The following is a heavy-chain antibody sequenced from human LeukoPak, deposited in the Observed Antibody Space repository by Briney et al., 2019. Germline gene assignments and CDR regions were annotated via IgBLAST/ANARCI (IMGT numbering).Heavy chain of an antibody. CDR2: INPNSGAT. CDR3: ARPFYDSSAYYRGAFDI. V-gene: IGHV1-2*02. J-gene: IGHJ3*02. CDR1: GYTLTGYY. D-gene: IGHD3-22*01. Sequence: ASVKVSCKASGYTLTGYYLHWVRQAPGQGLEWMGWINPNSGATNYAQKFQGRVTMTRDTSINTAYMEVIRLRSDDTAVYYCARPFYDSSAYYRGAFDIWGQGTMVTVSS.